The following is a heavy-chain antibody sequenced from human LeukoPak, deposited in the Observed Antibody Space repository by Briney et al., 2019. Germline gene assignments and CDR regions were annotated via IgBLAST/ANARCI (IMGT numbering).Heavy chain of an antibody. Sequence: SETLSLTCTVSGGSISSSSYYWGWIRQPPGKGLEWIGSIYYSGSAYYNPSLKSRVTISVDTSKNQFSLKLSSVTAADTAVYYCARDQRPAARFFDYWGQGTLVTVSS. V-gene: IGHV4-39*07. CDR2: IYYSGSA. D-gene: IGHD6-6*01. J-gene: IGHJ4*02. CDR1: GGSISSSSYY. CDR3: ARDQRPAARFFDY.